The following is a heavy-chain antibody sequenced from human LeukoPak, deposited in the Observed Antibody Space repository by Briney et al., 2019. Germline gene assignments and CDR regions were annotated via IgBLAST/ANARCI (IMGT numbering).Heavy chain of an antibody. CDR3: ARVSRKQYCSGGSCYLNWFDP. Sequence: ASVKDSCKASGYTFTGYYMHWVRQAPGQGLEWMGRINPNSGGTNYAQKFQGRVTMTRDTSISTAYMELSRLRSDDTAVYYCARVSRKQYCSGGSCYLNWFDPWGQGTLVTVSS. CDR2: INPNSGGT. D-gene: IGHD2-15*01. CDR1: GYTFTGYY. J-gene: IGHJ5*02. V-gene: IGHV1-2*06.